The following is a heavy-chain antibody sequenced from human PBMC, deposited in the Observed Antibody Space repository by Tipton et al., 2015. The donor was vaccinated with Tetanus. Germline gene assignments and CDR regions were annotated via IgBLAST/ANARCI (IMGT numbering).Heavy chain of an antibody. D-gene: IGHD6-19*01. J-gene: IGHJ6*02. CDR3: ARDRKEQWLSQIRYGMDV. CDR1: GFSVSNNY. V-gene: IGHV4-31*02. CDR2: IFYSGRT. Sequence: LRLSCAASGFSVSNNYLSWVRQHPGKGLEWIGHIFYSGRTEYTPSLRGRVTISVDTSKNQFSLKLTSVTAADSAIYYCARDRKEQWLSQIRYGMDVWGQGTKVTVSS.